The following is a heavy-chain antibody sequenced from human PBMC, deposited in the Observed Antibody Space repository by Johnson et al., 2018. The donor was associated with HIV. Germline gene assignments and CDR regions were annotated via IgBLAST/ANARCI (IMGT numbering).Heavy chain of an antibody. CDR3: AREGSVGATIFTMFDAFDI. CDR1: GFIFDDYD. J-gene: IGHJ3*02. V-gene: IGHV3-20*04. CDR2: ISWNSGSK. D-gene: IGHD1-26*01. Sequence: VQLVESGGGVVRPGGSLRLSCAGSGFIFDDYDMTWVRQAPGKGLEWVSGISWNSGSKGYADSVKGRFTISRDNAKNSLYLQMNSLRPEDTAVYYCAREGSVGATIFTMFDAFDIWGQGTMVTVSS.